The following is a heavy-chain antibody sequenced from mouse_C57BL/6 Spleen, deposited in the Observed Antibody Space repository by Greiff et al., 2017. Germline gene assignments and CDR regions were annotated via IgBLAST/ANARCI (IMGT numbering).Heavy chain of an antibody. V-gene: IGHV2-2*01. CDR3: ARNPYDYDGGGFAY. Sequence: VKLVESGPGLVQPSQSLSITCTVSGFSLTSYGVHWVRQSPGKGLEWLGVIWSGGSTDYNAAFISRLSISKDNSKSQVFFKMNSLQADDTAIYYCARNPYDYDGGGFAYWGQGTLVTVSA. CDR2: IWSGGST. J-gene: IGHJ3*01. CDR1: GFSLTSYG. D-gene: IGHD2-4*01.